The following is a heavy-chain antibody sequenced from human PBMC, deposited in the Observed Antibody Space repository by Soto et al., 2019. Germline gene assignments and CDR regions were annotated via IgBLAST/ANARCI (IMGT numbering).Heavy chain of an antibody. D-gene: IGHD3-16*01. CDR1: GYTFTSYS. CDR3: ARDRLGQSGDLDY. CDR2: INAGNGNT. V-gene: IGHV1-3*01. Sequence: ASLKASLQASGYTFTSYSMHWGRQAPGQRLEWMGWINAGNGNTKYSQKFQGRVTITRDTSASTAYMELSSLRSEDTAVYYCARDRLGQSGDLDYWGQGTLVTVSS. J-gene: IGHJ4*02.